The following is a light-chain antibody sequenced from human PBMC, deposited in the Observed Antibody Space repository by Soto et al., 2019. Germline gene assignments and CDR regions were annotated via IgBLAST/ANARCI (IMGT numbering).Light chain of an antibody. Sequence: ENVLTQSPGTLSLSPGERATLSCRASQSVDSRYLAWYQQKPGQDPRLLIYGTSSRATGIPDRFSGSGSGTDFTLTINRLEPEDLAVYYCQHYGSSIYTFGQGTKLEIK. CDR2: GTS. CDR1: QSVDSRY. CDR3: QHYGSSIYT. V-gene: IGKV3-20*01. J-gene: IGKJ2*01.